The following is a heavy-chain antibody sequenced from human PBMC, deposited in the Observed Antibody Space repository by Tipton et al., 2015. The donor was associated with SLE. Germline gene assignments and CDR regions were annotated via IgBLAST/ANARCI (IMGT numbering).Heavy chain of an antibody. V-gene: IGHV4-39*01. CDR3: ARQGYYYAMDV. D-gene: IGHD2-15*01. Sequence: TLSLTCTVSGGSISSSSYSWGWIRQPPGKGLEWIGNIYYTGRNYYNPSLESRVTISVDTSKNQFSLKLRSVTAADTAVYYCARQGYYYAMDVWGHGTTATVSS. CDR1: GGSISSSSYS. CDR2: IYYTGRN. J-gene: IGHJ6*02.